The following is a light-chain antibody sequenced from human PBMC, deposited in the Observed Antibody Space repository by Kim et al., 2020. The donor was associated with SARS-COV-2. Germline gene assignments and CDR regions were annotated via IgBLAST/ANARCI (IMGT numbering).Light chain of an antibody. J-gene: IGLJ2*01. CDR3: GTWDSSLSAVV. Sequence: QSVLTQPPSVSAAPGQKVTISCSGSSSNIGNNYVSWYQQRPGTAPKLLIYDNNKRPSGIPDRFSGSKSGTSATLGITGLQTGDEADYYCGTWDSSLSAVVFGGGTQLTVL. CDR2: DNN. CDR1: SSNIGNNY. V-gene: IGLV1-51*01.